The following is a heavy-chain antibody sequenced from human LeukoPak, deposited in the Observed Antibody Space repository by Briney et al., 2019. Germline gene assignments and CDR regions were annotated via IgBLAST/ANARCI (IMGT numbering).Heavy chain of an antibody. CDR1: GFTFSSYG. J-gene: IGHJ4*02. V-gene: IGHV3-33*06. D-gene: IGHD6-19*01. CDR3: AKESPLGSGWYSPDY. CDR2: IWYDGSNK. Sequence: QPGRSLRLSCAASGFTFSSYGMHWVRHAPGKGLERVAVIWYDGSNKYYADSVKGRFTISRDNSKNTLYLQMNSLRAEDTAVYYCAKESPLGSGWYSPDYWGQGTLVTVSS.